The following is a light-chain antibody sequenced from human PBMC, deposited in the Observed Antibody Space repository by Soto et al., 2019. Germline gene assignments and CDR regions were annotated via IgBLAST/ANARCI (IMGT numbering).Light chain of an antibody. CDR3: SSYTSSSTYV. V-gene: IGLV2-14*01. J-gene: IGLJ1*01. CDR2: EVS. Sequence: QSALTPPACVSGSPGQSITISCTGTSSDVGGYNYVSWYQQHPGKAPKLMIYEVSNRPSGVSNRFSGSKSGNTASLTISGLQAEDEADYYCSSYTSSSTYVFGTGTKVTVL. CDR1: SSDVGGYNY.